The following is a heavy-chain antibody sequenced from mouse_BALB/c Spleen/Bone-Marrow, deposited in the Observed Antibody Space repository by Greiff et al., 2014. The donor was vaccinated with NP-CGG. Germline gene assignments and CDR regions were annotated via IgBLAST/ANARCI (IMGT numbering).Heavy chain of an antibody. V-gene: IGHV1-15*01. CDR1: GYTFTDYE. D-gene: IGHD4-1*01. J-gene: IGHJ3*01. Sequence: VQLQQSGAELVRPGASVTLSCKASGYTFTDYEMHWVKQTPVHGLEWIGAIDPETGGTAYNQKFKGKATPTADKSSSTAYMELRSLTSEDSAVYYCTRSETGPFAYWGQGTLVTVSA. CDR2: IDPETGGT. CDR3: TRSETGPFAY.